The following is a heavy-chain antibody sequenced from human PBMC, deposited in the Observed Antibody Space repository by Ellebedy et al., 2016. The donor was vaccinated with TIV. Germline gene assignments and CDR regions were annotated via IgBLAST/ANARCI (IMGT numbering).Heavy chain of an antibody. V-gene: IGHV3-53*01. CDR3: ARRITGTYGDDALDI. J-gene: IGHJ3*02. D-gene: IGHD1-20*01. CDR2: IHTGGDT. Sequence: GGSLRLSCAASGFTVSYTYMSWVRQAPGKGLEWVSVIHTGGDTYYADSVKGRFTISRDSSKNTLCLQMNSLRAEDTAVYYCARRITGTYGDDALDIWGQGTMVTVSS. CDR1: GFTVSYTY.